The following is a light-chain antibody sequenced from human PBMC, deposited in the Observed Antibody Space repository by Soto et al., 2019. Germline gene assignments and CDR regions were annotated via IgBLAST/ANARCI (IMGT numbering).Light chain of an antibody. Sequence: QLVLTQPASVSGSPGQSITISCTGTSSDVGGYNYLSWYQQNPGKAPKVMIYEVSNRPSGVSNRFSGSKSGNTASLTISGLQAEDEADYYCSSYTTSGTPVFGGGTKVTVL. CDR2: EVS. J-gene: IGLJ3*02. CDR3: SSYTTSGTPV. V-gene: IGLV2-14*01. CDR1: SSDVGGYNY.